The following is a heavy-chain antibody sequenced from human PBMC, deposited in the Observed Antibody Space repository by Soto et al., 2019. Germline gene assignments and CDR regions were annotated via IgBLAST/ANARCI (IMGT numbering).Heavy chain of an antibody. CDR3: ARDRDPGQWLTTIYFDY. CDR2: IWYHGSNK. Sequence: QVQLVESGGGVVQPGRSLRLSCAPSGFTFSSYGMHWVRQAPGKGLEWVAVIWYHGSNKYYADSVQGRLTISRDNSKNPLYLQRNSLRAEDTAVYYCARDRDPGQWLTTIYFDYWGQGTLVTVSS. V-gene: IGHV3-33*01. CDR1: GFTFSSYG. J-gene: IGHJ4*02. D-gene: IGHD6-19*01.